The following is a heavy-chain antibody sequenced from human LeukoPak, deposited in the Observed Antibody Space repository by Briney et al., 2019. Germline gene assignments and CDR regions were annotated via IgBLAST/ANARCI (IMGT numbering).Heavy chain of an antibody. CDR1: GFSVITGGVG. J-gene: IGHJ4*02. V-gene: IGHV2-5*02. CDR2: IYRDDGQ. Sequence: SGPTLVKPTQTLTLTCTFSGFSVITGGVGVGWIRQPPGKALEWLALIYRDDGQRYSPSLRSRLTITKDTSKNQVVLTMTNMDSVDTATYYCAHSRYDSWSGYYKGFDYWGQGTLVTVSS. CDR3: AHSRYDSWSGYYKGFDY. D-gene: IGHD3-3*01.